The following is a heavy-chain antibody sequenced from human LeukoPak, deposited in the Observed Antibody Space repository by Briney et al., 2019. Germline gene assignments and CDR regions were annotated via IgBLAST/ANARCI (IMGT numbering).Heavy chain of an antibody. D-gene: IGHD1-26*01. CDR1: GGSISSSSYY. J-gene: IGHJ5*02. CDR3: ARHRGVVGATGWFDP. Sequence: SETLSLTCTVSGGSISSSSYYWGWMRQPPGKGLEWIGSIYYSGSTYYNPSLKSRVTISVDTSKNQFSLKLSSVTAADTAVYYCARHRGVVGATGWFDPWGQGTLVTVSS. V-gene: IGHV4-39*07. CDR2: IYYSGST.